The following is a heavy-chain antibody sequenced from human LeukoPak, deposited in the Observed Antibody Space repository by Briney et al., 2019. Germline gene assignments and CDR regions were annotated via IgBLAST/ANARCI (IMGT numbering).Heavy chain of an antibody. CDR2: IYTSGST. Sequence: SETLSLTCTVSGGSISSYYWSWIRQPAGKGLEWIGRIYTSGSTNYNPSLKSRVTMSVDTSKNQFSLKLSSVTAADTAVYYCARGPWIQLWNYYYYGMDVWGQGTTVTVSS. CDR3: ARGPWIQLWNYYYYGMDV. V-gene: IGHV4-4*07. J-gene: IGHJ6*02. D-gene: IGHD5-18*01. CDR1: GGSISSYY.